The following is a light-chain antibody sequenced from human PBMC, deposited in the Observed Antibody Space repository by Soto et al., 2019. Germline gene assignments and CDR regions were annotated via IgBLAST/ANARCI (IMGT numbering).Light chain of an antibody. Sequence: EIVLTQSPGTLSLSPGERATLSCRASQSVSSSYLAWYQQKPGQAPRLLIYGASNRATGIPDRFSGSGSGTDFTLTISRLEPEDFAVYYCQQYGVSRTFGQGTKVDIK. CDR3: QQYGVSRT. CDR2: GAS. J-gene: IGKJ1*01. CDR1: QSVSSSY. V-gene: IGKV3-20*01.